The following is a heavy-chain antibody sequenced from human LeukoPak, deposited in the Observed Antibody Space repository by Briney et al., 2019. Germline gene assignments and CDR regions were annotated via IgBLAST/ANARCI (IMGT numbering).Heavy chain of an antibody. V-gene: IGHV3-53*01. Sequence: GGSLRLSCAASGFTVSSNYMSWVRQAPGKGLEWVSVLYTGGGTYYADSVKGRLTISRDNSKNTLYLQMNSLRAEDTAVYYCVRSGTWYLVYFDYWGQGTLVTVSS. CDR1: GFTVSSNY. CDR2: LYTGGGT. D-gene: IGHD1-26*01. J-gene: IGHJ4*02. CDR3: VRSGTWYLVYFDY.